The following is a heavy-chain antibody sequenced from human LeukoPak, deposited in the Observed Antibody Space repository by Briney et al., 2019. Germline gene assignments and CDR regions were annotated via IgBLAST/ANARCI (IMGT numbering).Heavy chain of an antibody. CDR2: INHSGST. Sequence: SETLSLTCTVSGGSISSYYWSWIRQPPGKGLEWIGEINHSGSTNYNPSLKSRVTISVDTSKNQFSLKLSSVTAADTAVYYCARLPYYDFWSGYYKSVYYYGMDVWGQGTTVTVSS. V-gene: IGHV4-34*01. D-gene: IGHD3-3*01. J-gene: IGHJ6*02. CDR1: GGSISSYY. CDR3: ARLPYYDFWSGYYKSVYYYGMDV.